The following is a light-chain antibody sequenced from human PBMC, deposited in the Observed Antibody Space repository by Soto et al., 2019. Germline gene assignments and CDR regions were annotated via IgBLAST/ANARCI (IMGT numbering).Light chain of an antibody. J-gene: IGLJ1*01. V-gene: IGLV3-25*02. CDR3: QSADSSGTHYV. CDR2: KDS. CDR1: ALPKQY. Sequence: SYELTQPPSVSVSTGQTARMTCSGDALPKQYAYWYQQKPGQAPVLVIYKDSERPSGIPERFSGSSSGTTVTLTISGVQAEDEADYYCQSADSSGTHYVFGTGTKV.